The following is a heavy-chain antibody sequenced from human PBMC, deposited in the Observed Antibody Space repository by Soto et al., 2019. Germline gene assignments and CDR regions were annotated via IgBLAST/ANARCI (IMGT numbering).Heavy chain of an antibody. CDR2: IVVGSGNT. J-gene: IGHJ4*02. CDR1: GFTSTTPP. Sequence: QMQLVQSGPEVKKPGTSVKVSCKASGFTSTTPPMQWVRQARGQRLEWIGWIVVGSGNTNYAQKFQERVTITRDMSTSTAYMELSSLRSEDTAVYYCAAGYSSGWYGYGYWGQGTLVTVSS. V-gene: IGHV1-58*02. CDR3: AAGYSSGWYGYGY. D-gene: IGHD6-19*01.